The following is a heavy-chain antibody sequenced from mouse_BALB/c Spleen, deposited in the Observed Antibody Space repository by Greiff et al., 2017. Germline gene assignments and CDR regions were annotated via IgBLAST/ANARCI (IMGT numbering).Heavy chain of an antibody. CDR2: IDPENGNT. J-gene: IGHJ3*01. D-gene: IGHD1-1*01. CDR3: ARGYGSSSAWFAY. Sequence: VQLQQSGAELVRPGALVKLSCKASGFNIKDYYMHWVKPRPEQGLEWIGWIDPENGNTIYDPKFQGKASITADTSSNTAYLQLSSLTSEDTAVYYCARGYGSSSAWFAYWGQGTLVTVSA. V-gene: IGHV14-1*02. CDR1: GFNIKDYY.